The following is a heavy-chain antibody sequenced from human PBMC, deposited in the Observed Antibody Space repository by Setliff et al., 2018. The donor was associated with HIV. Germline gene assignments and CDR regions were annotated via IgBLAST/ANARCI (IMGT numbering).Heavy chain of an antibody. J-gene: IGHJ6*04. Sequence: SVKVSCKASGVTFNSHAISWVRQAPGQGLEWMGGIIPIFGTPNYAQKFKGRLAITADESTSTVYMELSSLRSEDTAVYYCARDSRDIVVVIAPEPEPYYYYGMDVWGEGTTVTVSS. CDR1: GVTFNSHA. D-gene: IGHD2-15*01. CDR2: IIPIFGTP. CDR3: ARDSRDIVVVIAPEPEPYYYYGMDV. V-gene: IGHV1-69*13.